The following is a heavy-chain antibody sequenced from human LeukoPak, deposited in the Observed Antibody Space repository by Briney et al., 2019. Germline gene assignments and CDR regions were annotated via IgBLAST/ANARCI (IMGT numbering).Heavy chain of an antibody. D-gene: IGHD4-23*01. J-gene: IGHJ3*01. CDR1: GFTFSRSA. CDR3: AAEIYGGNTDCCTFDF. CDR2: IGVGGGNT. V-gene: IGHV1-58*01. Sequence: ASVKVSCKTSGFTFSRSAVQWVRQARGQGLEGIGWIGVGGGNTNYAQRVQDRVTITRDMSTRTAYMELSSLRSEDTAVYYCAAEIYGGNTDCCTFDFWGPGTPVTVSS.